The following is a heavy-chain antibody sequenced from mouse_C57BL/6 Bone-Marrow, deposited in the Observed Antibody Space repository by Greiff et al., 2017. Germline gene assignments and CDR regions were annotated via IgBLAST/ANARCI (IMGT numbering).Heavy chain of an antibody. D-gene: IGHD2-5*01. Sequence: QVQLQQPGTELVKPGASVKLPCKASGYTFTSYWMHWVKQRPGQGLEWIGNINPSNGGTNYNEKFKSKDTLTADKSSSTAYMQLSSLTSEDSAGYYCARNDYSNFYYFDYWGQGTTLTVSS. CDR1: GYTFTSYW. CDR2: INPSNGGT. J-gene: IGHJ2*01. CDR3: ARNDYSNFYYFDY. V-gene: IGHV1-53*01.